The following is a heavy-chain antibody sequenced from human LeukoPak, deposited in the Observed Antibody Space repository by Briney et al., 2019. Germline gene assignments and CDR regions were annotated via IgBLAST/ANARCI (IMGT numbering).Heavy chain of an antibody. CDR1: GFSFSSYA. D-gene: IGHD4/OR15-4a*01. Sequence: EGSLRLSCAASGFSFSSYAMNWVRQAPGKGLEWVSAVSGSGGSTYYADSVKGRFTISRDNSKNTLYLQMNSLRAEDTAVYYCAKPARTDYVDYWGQGTLVTVSS. CDR2: VSGSGGST. V-gene: IGHV3-23*01. CDR3: AKPARTDYVDY. J-gene: IGHJ4*02.